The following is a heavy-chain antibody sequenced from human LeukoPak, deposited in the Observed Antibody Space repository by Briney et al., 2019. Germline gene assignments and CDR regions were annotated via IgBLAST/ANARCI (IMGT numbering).Heavy chain of an antibody. CDR2: ISSSSSVI. D-gene: IGHD2-2*01. V-gene: IGHV3-21*01. Sequence: GGSLRLSCAAPGFTFSSYMMNWVCQALGKGLGWGSSISSSSSVIYSADSVKDRFTTSRDNAKNSLYLQMNSLRAEDTAVYYCARVGTVVVPAASYYYYGMDVWGKGTTVTVSS. CDR1: GFTFSSYM. J-gene: IGHJ6*04. CDR3: ARVGTVVVPAASYYYYGMDV.